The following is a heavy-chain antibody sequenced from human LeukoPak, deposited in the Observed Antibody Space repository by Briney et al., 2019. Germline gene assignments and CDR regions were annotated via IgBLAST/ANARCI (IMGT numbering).Heavy chain of an antibody. J-gene: IGHJ4*02. CDR1: GFTLSDSY. CDR3: ARGKYSFDY. V-gene: IGHV3-11*01. CDR2: ISSSGSTI. Sequence: GSLRLSCAASGFTLSDSYMSWIRQAPGKGLEYISYISSSGSTIYYADSVKGRFTLSRDNAENSLSLEMNSLRAEDTAVYYCARGKYSFDYWGQGTLVTVSS.